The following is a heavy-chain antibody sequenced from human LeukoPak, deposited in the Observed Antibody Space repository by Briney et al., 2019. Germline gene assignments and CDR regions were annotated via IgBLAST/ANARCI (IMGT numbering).Heavy chain of an antibody. CDR1: GGSISSYY. D-gene: IGHD2/OR15-2a*01. V-gene: IGHV4-59*01. CDR2: IYYSGST. J-gene: IGHJ4*02. Sequence: SETLSLTCTVSGGSISSYYWSWIRQPPGKGLEWIGYIYYSGSTNYNPSLKSRVTISVDTSKNQFSLKLSSVTAADTGVYYCARVNSLGYYFDYWGQGTLITVSS. CDR3: ARVNSLGYYFDY.